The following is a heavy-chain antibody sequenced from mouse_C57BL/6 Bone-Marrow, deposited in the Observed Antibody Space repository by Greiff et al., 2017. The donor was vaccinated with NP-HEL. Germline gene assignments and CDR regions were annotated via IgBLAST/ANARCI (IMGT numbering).Heavy chain of an antibody. D-gene: IGHD3-2*02. CDR3: ARDSGYAVDY. J-gene: IGHJ2*01. V-gene: IGHV1-53*01. CDR2: INPNNGGT. Sequence: QVQLQQPGPELVKPGASVQLSCKASGYTFTSYWMHWLKQRPGQGLEWIGNINPNNGGTNDNQKFKTKATLTVDKSSSTAYMPLSSLTSEDSAVYYCARDSGYAVDYWGQGTTLTVSS. CDR1: GYTFTSYW.